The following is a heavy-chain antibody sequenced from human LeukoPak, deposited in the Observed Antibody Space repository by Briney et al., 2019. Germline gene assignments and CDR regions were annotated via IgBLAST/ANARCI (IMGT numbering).Heavy chain of an antibody. D-gene: IGHD5-18*01. J-gene: IGHJ4*02. CDR3: ARQRERGYSYVD. CDR1: GYSFSSHW. V-gene: IGHV5-51*01. CDR2: IYPGDSDT. Sequence: GESLKISCKGSGYSFSSHWRAWVRQMPEKGLEWMGMIYPGDSDTRYSPSFRGQVTISGDKSISTAYLQWSRLKASDTAMYYCARQRERGYSYVDWGQGTLVTVSS.